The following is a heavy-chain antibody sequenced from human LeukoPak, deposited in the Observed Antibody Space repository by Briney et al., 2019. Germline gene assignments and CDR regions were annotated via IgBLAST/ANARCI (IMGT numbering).Heavy chain of an antibody. CDR2: IYYSGIT. V-gene: IGHV4-39*07. CDR3: ARSGYSGYDWNY. Sequence: SETLSLTCTVSGDSISSSNYYWGWIRQPPGKGLEWIGSIYYSGITYYNPSLKRRVTMSVDTSKNQFSLNLSSVTAADTAVYYCARSGYSGYDWNYWGQGTLVTVSS. CDR1: GDSISSSNYY. J-gene: IGHJ4*02. D-gene: IGHD5-12*01.